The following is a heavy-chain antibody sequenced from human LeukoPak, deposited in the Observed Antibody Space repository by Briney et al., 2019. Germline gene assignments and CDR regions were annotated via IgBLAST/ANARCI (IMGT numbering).Heavy chain of an antibody. D-gene: IGHD5-24*01. CDR1: GGSISSGGYS. Sequence: SETLSLTCAVSGGSISSGGYSWSWIRQPPGKGLEWIGYISSTGSTYYNLSLRSRLSISLDTSKNQFSLNLSSVTAADTAVFYCARLGITQDAFDIWGQGTMVTVS. V-gene: IGHV4-30-4*07. CDR2: ISSTGST. CDR3: ARLGITQDAFDI. J-gene: IGHJ3*02.